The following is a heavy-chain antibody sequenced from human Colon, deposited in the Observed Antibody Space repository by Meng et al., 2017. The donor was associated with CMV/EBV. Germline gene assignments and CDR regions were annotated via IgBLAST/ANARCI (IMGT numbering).Heavy chain of an antibody. CDR3: TTRPRDSDFHY. V-gene: IGHV3-15*01. CDR1: FTFPNAW. D-gene: IGHD4-11*01. J-gene: IGHJ4*02. CDR2: IKTEAEADTA. Sequence: FTFPNAWMSWVRKAPGKGLEWIGRIKTEAEADTAADYVAYAAPVKGRFTMSKDDLDNTVYLHMSSLKIDDTGVYYCTTRPRDSDFHYWGQGTLVTVSS.